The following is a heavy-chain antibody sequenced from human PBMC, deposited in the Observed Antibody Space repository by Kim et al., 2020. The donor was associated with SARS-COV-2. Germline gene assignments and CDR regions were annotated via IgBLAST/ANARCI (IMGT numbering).Heavy chain of an antibody. CDR3: AKSHREFDGPFDY. D-gene: IGHD3-10*01. J-gene: IGHJ4*02. V-gene: IGHV3-23*01. Sequence: YEHSEKGRFTNTRENHKNTLYLQKNSLRAEDTAVYYCAKSHREFDGPFDYWGQGTLVTVSS.